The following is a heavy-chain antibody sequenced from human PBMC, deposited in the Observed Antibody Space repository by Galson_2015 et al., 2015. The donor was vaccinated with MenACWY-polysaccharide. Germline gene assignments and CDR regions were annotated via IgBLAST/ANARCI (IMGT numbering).Heavy chain of an antibody. V-gene: IGHV3-23*01. CDR2: IGGCGTT. Sequence: SLRLSCAASGFTFTNYAMNWVRQAPGKGLEWVSSIGGCGTTYYADSVKGRFTISRDNSKNMVYLQMNSLRAEDTAIYYCAKANSGGICSSGWACWFDPWGQGSPVIVSS. D-gene: IGHD2-15*01. CDR3: AKANSGGICSSGWACWFDP. CDR1: GFTFTNYA. J-gene: IGHJ5*02.